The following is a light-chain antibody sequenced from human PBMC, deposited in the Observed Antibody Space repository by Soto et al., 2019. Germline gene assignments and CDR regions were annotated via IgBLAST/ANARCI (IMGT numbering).Light chain of an antibody. Sequence: QSVLTQPTSVSGAPGQRVTISCTGSSSNIGAGYDVHWYQQLPGTAPKLLIYGNSNRPSGVPDRFSGSKSGTSASLAITGLHAEDEADYYCQSYDSSLSGSGVVFGGGTKLTVL. CDR2: GNS. CDR3: QSYDSSLSGSGVV. CDR1: SSNIGAGYD. V-gene: IGLV1-40*01. J-gene: IGLJ2*01.